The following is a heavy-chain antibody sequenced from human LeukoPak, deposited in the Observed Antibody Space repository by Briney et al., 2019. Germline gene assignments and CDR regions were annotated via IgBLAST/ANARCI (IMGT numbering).Heavy chain of an antibody. CDR2: IIPIFGTA. V-gene: IGHV1-69*13. CDR1: GGTFSSYA. Sequence: SVKVSCKASGGTFSSYAISWVRQAPGQGLEWMGGIIPIFGTANYAQKFQGRVTITADESTSTAYMELSSLRSEDTAVYYCARENYYDGSGSPSASAPVDHWGQGTLVTVSS. D-gene: IGHD3-22*01. CDR3: ARENYYDGSGSPSASAPVDH. J-gene: IGHJ4*02.